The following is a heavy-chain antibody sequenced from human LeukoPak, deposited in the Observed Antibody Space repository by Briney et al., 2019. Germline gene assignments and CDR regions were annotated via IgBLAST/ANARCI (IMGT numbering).Heavy chain of an antibody. CDR1: GYTFTSYG. CDR2: ISVYNGNT. Sequence: GASVKVSCKASGYTFTSYGISWVRQAPGQGLEWMGWISVYNGNTNYAQKLQGRVTMTTDTSTSTAYMELRSLRSDDTAVYYCARDLDHRYCSSTSCSNWFDPWGQGTLVTVSS. V-gene: IGHV1-18*01. CDR3: ARDLDHRYCSSTSCSNWFDP. J-gene: IGHJ5*02. D-gene: IGHD2-2*01.